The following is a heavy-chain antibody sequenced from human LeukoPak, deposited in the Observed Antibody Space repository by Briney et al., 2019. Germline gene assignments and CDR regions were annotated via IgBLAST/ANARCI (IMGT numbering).Heavy chain of an antibody. CDR2: INSDGSST. Sequence: PGRSLRLSCAASGFTFSSYWMHWGRQAPGKGLVWVSRINSDGSSTSYADSVKGRFTISRDNAKNTLYLQMNSLRAEDTAVYYCASYSSGWYEAWWGQGTLVTVSS. V-gene: IGHV3-74*01. J-gene: IGHJ4*02. CDR3: ASYSSGWYEAW. CDR1: GFTFSSYW. D-gene: IGHD6-19*01.